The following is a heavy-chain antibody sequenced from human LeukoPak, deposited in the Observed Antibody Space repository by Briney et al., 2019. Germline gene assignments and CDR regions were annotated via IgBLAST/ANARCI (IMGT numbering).Heavy chain of an antibody. V-gene: IGHV5-51*01. D-gene: IGHD2-21*02. CDR1: GYSFTSYW. Sequence: GEFLKISCKGSGYSFTSYWIGWVRQMPGKGLEWMGIIYPGDSDTRYSPSFQGQVTISADKSISTAYLQWSSLKASDTAMYYCARLPYCGGDCYPRLGDYWGQGTLVTVSS. CDR2: IYPGDSDT. J-gene: IGHJ4*02. CDR3: ARLPYCGGDCYPRLGDY.